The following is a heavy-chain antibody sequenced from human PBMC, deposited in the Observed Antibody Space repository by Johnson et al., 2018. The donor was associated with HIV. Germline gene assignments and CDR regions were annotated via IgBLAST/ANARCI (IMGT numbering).Heavy chain of an antibody. CDR2: ISSSGRTI. J-gene: IGHJ3*02. CDR1: GFIFSDYY. CDR3: ARLAIDYSSGWYGLAFDI. V-gene: IGHV3-11*01. Sequence: QVQLVESGGDLVKPGGSLRLSCAASGFIFSDYYMTWIRQAPGKGLESISYISSSGRTIYYADSVKGRFTMSRDNAKKSLYLQLNSLRAEDTAVYYCARLAIDYSSGWYGLAFDIWGQGTMVTVSS. D-gene: IGHD6-19*01.